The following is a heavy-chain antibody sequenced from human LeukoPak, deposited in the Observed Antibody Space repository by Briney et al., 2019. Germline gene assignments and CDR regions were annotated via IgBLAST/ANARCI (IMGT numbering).Heavy chain of an antibody. V-gene: IGHV3-33*06. Sequence: GRSLRLSCAASGFTFSSYALHWVRQAPGKGLEWVAVIWYDGSNKYYADSVKARFTISRDNSKNTLYLQMNSLRAEDTAVYYCAKDRRDYDSSGSYYYYMDVWGKGTTVTVSS. J-gene: IGHJ6*03. D-gene: IGHD3-22*01. CDR3: AKDRRDYDSSGSYYYYMDV. CDR2: IWYDGSNK. CDR1: GFTFSSYA.